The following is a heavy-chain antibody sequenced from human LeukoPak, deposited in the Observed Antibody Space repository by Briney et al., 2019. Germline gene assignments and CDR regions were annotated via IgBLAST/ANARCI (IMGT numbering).Heavy chain of an antibody. CDR3: AREEHYYDSSGYYSSGGVSPACDY. D-gene: IGHD3-22*01. V-gene: IGHV1-18*01. CDR2: ISAYNGNT. J-gene: IGHJ4*02. Sequence: GASVKVSCNASGYTFTSYGISWVRQAPGQGLEWMGWISAYNGNTNYAQKLQGRVTMTTDTSTSTAYMELRSLRSDDTAVYYCAREEHYYDSSGYYSSGGVSPACDYWGQGTLVTVSS. CDR1: GYTFTSYG.